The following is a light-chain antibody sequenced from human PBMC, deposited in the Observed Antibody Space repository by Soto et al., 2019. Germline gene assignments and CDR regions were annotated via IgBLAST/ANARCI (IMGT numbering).Light chain of an antibody. V-gene: IGLV2-14*01. CDR2: EVS. Sequence: QSALTQPAFVSGSPGQSITISCTGTSSDVGGYNYVSWYQHPPGKAPKLMISEVSNRPSGVSNRFSGSKSGDTASLTISGLQAEDEADYYCSSYTSTSTRVFGTGTKDTVL. CDR3: SSYTSTSTRV. J-gene: IGLJ1*01. CDR1: SSDVGGYNY.